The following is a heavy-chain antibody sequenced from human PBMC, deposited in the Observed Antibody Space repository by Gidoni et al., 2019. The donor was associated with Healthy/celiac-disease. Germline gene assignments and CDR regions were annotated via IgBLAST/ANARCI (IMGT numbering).Heavy chain of an antibody. V-gene: IGHV4-59*01. CDR1: GGSISRYY. CDR3: ARIYDSAFDI. D-gene: IGHD3-22*01. J-gene: IGHJ3*02. Sequence: QVQLQESGPGLVKPSETLSLTCPVSGGSISRYYWSWIRQPPGKGLEWIGYIYYSGSTNYNPSLKSRVTISVDTSKNQFSLKLSSVTAADTAVYYCARIYDSAFDIWGQGTMVTVSS. CDR2: IYYSGST.